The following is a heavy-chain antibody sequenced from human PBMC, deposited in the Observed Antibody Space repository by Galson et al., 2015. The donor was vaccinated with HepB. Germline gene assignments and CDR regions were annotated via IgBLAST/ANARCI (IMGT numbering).Heavy chain of an antibody. CDR1: GYTFATYG. CDR3: ARLIAAAGVIYYFDY. J-gene: IGHJ4*02. Sequence: SVKVSCKGSGYTFATYGISWVRQAPGQGLEWVGWISAYNGATKYAQKLQGRVTMTTDTSTSTTYMELRSLRSDDTAVYYCARLIAAAGVIYYFDYWGQGTLVTVSS. D-gene: IGHD6-13*01. V-gene: IGHV1-18*01. CDR2: ISAYNGAT.